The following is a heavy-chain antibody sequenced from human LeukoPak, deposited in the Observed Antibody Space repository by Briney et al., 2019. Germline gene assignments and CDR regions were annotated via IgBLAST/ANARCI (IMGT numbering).Heavy chain of an antibody. J-gene: IGHJ6*03. Sequence: PSETLSLTCAVYGGSFSGYYWRWIRQPPGKGLEWIGEINHSGSTNYNPSLKSRVTISVDTSKNQFSLKLSSVTAADTAVYYCAPPRPTNYYYYSYMDVWGKGTTVTVSS. CDR2: INHSGST. D-gene: IGHD6-6*01. CDR1: GGSFSGYY. CDR3: APPRPTNYYYYSYMDV. V-gene: IGHV4-34*01.